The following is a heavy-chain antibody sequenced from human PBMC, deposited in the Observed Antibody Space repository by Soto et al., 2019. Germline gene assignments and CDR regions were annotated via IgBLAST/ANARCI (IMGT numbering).Heavy chain of an antibody. J-gene: IGHJ6*02. CDR3: ASRGGRYCSGGSCYYYGMDV. D-gene: IGHD2-15*01. V-gene: IGHV4-34*01. Sequence: TSETLSLTCAVYGGSFSGYYWSWIRQPPGKGLEWIGEINHSGSTNYNPSLKSRVTISVDTSKNQFSLKLSSVTAADTAVYYCASRGGRYCSGGSCYYYGMDVWGQGTTVTVSS. CDR2: INHSGST. CDR1: GGSFSGYY.